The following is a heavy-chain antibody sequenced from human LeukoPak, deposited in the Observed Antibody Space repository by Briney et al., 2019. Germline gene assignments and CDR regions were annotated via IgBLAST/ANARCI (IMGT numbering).Heavy chain of an antibody. D-gene: IGHD2-2*01. CDR2: FDPEDGET. V-gene: IGHV1-24*01. J-gene: IGHJ1*01. CDR3: TVGYCSSTRCFAEYFQH. CDR1: GYTLTELS. Sequence: ASVKVSCKVSGYTLTELSMHWVRQAPGKGLEWMGGFDPEDGETIYAQKFQGRVTMTEDTSTDTAYMELSSLRSEDTAVYYCTVGYCSSTRCFAEYFQHWGQGTLVTVSS.